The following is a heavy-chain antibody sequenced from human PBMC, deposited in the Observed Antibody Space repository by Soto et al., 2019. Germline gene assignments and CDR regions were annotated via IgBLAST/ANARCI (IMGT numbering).Heavy chain of an antibody. D-gene: IGHD6-13*01. CDR3: ARLSYSSSRYYYYGMDV. V-gene: IGHV5-51*01. J-gene: IGHJ6*02. CDR1: GYSFTSYW. CDR2: IYPGDSDT. Sequence: PGESLKISCKGSGYSFTSYWIGWVRQMPGKGLEWMGIIYPGDSDTRYSPSFQGQVTISADKSISTAYLQWSSLKASDTAMYYCARLSYSSSRYYYYGMDVWGQGTTVTVSS.